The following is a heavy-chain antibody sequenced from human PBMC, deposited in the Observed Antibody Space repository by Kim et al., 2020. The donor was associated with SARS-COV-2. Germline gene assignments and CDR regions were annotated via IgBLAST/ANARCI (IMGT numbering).Heavy chain of an antibody. Sequence: SETLSLTCTVSGGSISSGGYYWSWIRQHPGKGLEWIGYIYYSGSTYYNPSLKSRVTISVDTSKNQFSLKLSSVTAADTAVYYCARVYPGYYGMDVWGQGTTVTVSS. CDR3: ARVYPGYYGMDV. D-gene: IGHD3-16*02. CDR1: GGSISSGGYY. V-gene: IGHV4-31*03. J-gene: IGHJ6*02. CDR2: IYYSGST.